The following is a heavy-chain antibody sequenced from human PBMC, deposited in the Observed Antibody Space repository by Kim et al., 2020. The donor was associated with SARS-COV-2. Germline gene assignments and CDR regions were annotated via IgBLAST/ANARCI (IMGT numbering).Heavy chain of an antibody. V-gene: IGHV7-4-1*02. CDR2: INTNTGNP. CDR3: ARDTELLWFGETQGNPPWFDP. J-gene: IGHJ5*02. D-gene: IGHD3-10*01. CDR1: GYTFTSYA. Sequence: ASVKVSCKASGYTFTSYAMNWVRQAPGQGLEWMGWINTNTGNPTYAQGFTGRFVFSLDTSVSTAYLQISRLKAEDTAVYYCARDTELLWFGETQGNPPWFDPWGQGTLVTVSS.